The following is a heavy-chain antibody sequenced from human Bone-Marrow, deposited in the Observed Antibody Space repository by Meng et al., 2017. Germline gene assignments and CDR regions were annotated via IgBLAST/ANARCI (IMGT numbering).Heavy chain of an antibody. D-gene: IGHD3-22*01. CDR1: GYTFTSYA. Sequence: QVQLVQSGAEVKKPGASVKVSCKASGYTFTSYAMHWVRQAPGQRFEWMGWISAYNGNSNYAQKLQGRVTMTTDTSTSTAYMELRSLRSDDTAVYYCARTYYYDSSGYYSSRYWGQGTLVTVSS. J-gene: IGHJ4*02. CDR2: ISAYNGNS. CDR3: ARTYYYDSSGYYSSRY. V-gene: IGHV1-18*01.